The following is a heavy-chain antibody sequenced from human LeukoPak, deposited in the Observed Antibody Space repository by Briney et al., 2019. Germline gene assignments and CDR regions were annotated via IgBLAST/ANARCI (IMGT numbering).Heavy chain of an antibody. CDR3: AREAKNDYGDYVHLEGFDI. Sequence: PGRSLRLSCAASGFTFSSYGMHWVRQAPGKGLEWVAVIWYDGGNKYYADSVKGRFTISRDNSKNTLYLQMNSLRAEDTAVYYCAREAKNDYGDYVHLEGFDIWGQGTMVTVSS. CDR1: GFTFSSYG. D-gene: IGHD4-17*01. V-gene: IGHV3-33*01. CDR2: IWYDGGNK. J-gene: IGHJ3*02.